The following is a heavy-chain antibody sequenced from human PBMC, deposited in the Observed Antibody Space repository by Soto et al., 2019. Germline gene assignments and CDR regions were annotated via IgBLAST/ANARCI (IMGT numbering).Heavy chain of an antibody. V-gene: IGHV4-59*01. CDR3: ARGGRNYDFWSGYLPLDY. D-gene: IGHD3-3*01. CDR1: GGSISSYY. CDR2: IYYSGST. Sequence: SETLSLTCTVSGGSISSYYWSWIRQPPGKGLEWIGYIYYSGSTNYNPSLKSRVTISVDTSKNQFSLKLSSVTAADTAVFYFARGGRNYDFWSGYLPLDYWGQGTLVTVSS. J-gene: IGHJ4*02.